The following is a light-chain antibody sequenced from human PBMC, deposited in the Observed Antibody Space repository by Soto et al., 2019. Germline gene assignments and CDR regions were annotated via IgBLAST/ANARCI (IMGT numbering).Light chain of an antibody. CDR3: QQYNNWPPWT. J-gene: IGKJ1*01. CDR2: SAS. V-gene: IGKV3-15*01. Sequence: EIVLTQSPATLSLSPGERATLSCRASQSISHFLAWYQQRPGQAPRLLIYSASTRATSFPDRFSGTGSGTEFTLTINSLQSEDSAVYYCQQYNNWPPWTFGQGTKVDVK. CDR1: QSISHF.